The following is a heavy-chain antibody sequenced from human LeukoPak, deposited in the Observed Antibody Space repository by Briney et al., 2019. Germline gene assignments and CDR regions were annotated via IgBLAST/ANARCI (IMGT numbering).Heavy chain of an antibody. CDR1: GYSMSSGYY. D-gene: IGHD3-10*01. V-gene: IGHV4-38-2*02. CDR3: ARREAYYGSGTGP. Sequence: SETLSLTCTVSGYSMSSGYYWGWIRQPPGKGLEWIGSIYHSGSTNYNPSLKSRVTISVDTSKNQFSLKLSSVTAADTAVYYCARREAYYGSGTGPWGQGTLVTVSS. J-gene: IGHJ5*02. CDR2: IYHSGST.